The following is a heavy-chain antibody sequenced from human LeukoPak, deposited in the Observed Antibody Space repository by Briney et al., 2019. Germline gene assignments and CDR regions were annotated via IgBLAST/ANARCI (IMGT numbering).Heavy chain of an antibody. Sequence: PSETLSLTCTVSGGSISGYFWSWIRQPPGKGLEWIGYIYYSGSTNYNPSLKSRVTISVDTSKNQFSLKLSSVTAADTAVYYCARVSRTGPTYYFDYWGQGTLVTVSS. J-gene: IGHJ4*02. CDR1: GGSISGYF. V-gene: IGHV4-59*01. CDR3: ARVSRTGPTYYFDY. CDR2: IYYSGST. D-gene: IGHD4-17*01.